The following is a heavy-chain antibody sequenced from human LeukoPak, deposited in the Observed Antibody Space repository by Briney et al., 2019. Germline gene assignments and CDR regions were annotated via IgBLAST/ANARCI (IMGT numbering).Heavy chain of an antibody. V-gene: IGHV3-21*01. CDR1: GFTFSSYS. CDR3: ARSIVGATSRSYYVDV. J-gene: IGHJ6*03. Sequence: GGSLRLSCAASGFTFSSYSMNWVRQAPGKGLEWVSSISSSSSYIYYADSVKGRFTISRDNAKNSLYLQMNSLRAEDTAVYYCARSIVGATSRSYYVDVWGKGTTVTVSS. CDR2: ISSSSSYI. D-gene: IGHD1-26*01.